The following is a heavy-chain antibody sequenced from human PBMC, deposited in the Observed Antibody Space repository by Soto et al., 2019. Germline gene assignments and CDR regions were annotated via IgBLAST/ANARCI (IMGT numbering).Heavy chain of an antibody. D-gene: IGHD6-13*01. CDR2: ISYDGSNK. J-gene: IGHJ4*02. CDR3: AKGRYSSSWSHLDY. Sequence: GGSLRPSCRASGFTFSSYGMHWVRQAPSKGLEWVAVISYDGSNKYYADSVKGRFTISRDNSKNTLYLQMNSLRAEDTAVYYCAKGRYSSSWSHLDYWGQGTLVTVSS. V-gene: IGHV3-30*18. CDR1: GFTFSSYG.